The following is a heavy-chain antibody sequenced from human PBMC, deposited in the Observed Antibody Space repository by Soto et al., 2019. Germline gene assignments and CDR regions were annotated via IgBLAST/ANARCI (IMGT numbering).Heavy chain of an antibody. J-gene: IGHJ5*02. CDR3: ASTYSTSWYWFDP. Sequence: QVTVKESGPVLVKPTETLTLTCTVSGFSLSNAGLGVSWIRQPPGKALEWLAHIFSNDEKSYSTSLKSRLTISKDTPTSQVVLIMTNMAPVDTATYYCASTYSTSWYWFDPWGQGTLVTVSS. CDR2: IFSNDEK. V-gene: IGHV2-26*04. CDR1: GFSLSNAGLG. D-gene: IGHD6-13*01.